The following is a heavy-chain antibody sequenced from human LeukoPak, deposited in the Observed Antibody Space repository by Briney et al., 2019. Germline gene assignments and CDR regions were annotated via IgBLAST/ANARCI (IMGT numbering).Heavy chain of an antibody. Sequence: GGSLRLSCVASGFTFSSYGMSWVRQAPGKGLEWVSAISGSGGSTYYADSVKGRFTISRDNSKNTLYLQMNSLRAEDTAVYYCAKGGSSSWYLDHFDYWGQGNLVTVSS. V-gene: IGHV3-23*01. CDR3: AKGGSSSWYLDHFDY. J-gene: IGHJ4*02. D-gene: IGHD6-13*01. CDR2: ISGSGGST. CDR1: GFTFSSYG.